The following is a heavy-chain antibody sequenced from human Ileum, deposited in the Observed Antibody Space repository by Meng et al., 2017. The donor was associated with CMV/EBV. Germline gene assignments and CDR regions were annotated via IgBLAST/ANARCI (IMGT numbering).Heavy chain of an antibody. CDR3: ARGRLHGFAA. Sequence: GESLKISCTASGFPFSDYDMHWVRQVTGKGLEWVSSIANGHDTYYADSVKGRFTIFRENAKNSLYLQMNSLTVDDTAVYFCARGRLHGFAAWGQGILVTVSS. V-gene: IGHV3-13*01. J-gene: IGHJ5*02. CDR1: GFPFSDYD. D-gene: IGHD3-10*01. CDR2: IANGHDT.